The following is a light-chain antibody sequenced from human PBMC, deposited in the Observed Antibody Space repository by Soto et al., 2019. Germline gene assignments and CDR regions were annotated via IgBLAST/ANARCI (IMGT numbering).Light chain of an antibody. CDR2: DAS. CDR1: QSVSSSY. J-gene: IGKJ1*01. V-gene: IGKV3D-20*02. CDR3: QQRSNWPRT. Sequence: EIVLTQSPGTLSLSPGARATLSCRANQSVSSSYLAWYQQIPVQAPRLLIYDASKRATGTPARFSGSGSGTDFALTISSLEPEDFAVYYCQQRSNWPRTFGQGTKVDI.